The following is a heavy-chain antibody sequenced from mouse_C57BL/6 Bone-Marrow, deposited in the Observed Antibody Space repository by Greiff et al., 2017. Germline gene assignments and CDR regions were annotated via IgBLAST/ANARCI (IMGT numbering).Heavy chain of an antibody. D-gene: IGHD2-3*01. CDR2: IYPRSGNT. CDR1: GYTFTSYG. CDR3: ARTDGYRAMDY. V-gene: IGHV1-81*01. J-gene: IGHJ4*01. Sequence: QVQLKESGAELARPGASVKLSCKASGYTFTSYGISWVKQRTGQGLEWIGEIYPRSGNTYYNEKFKGKATLTADTSSSTAYMELRSLTSEDSAVYFCARTDGYRAMDYWGQGTSVTVSS.